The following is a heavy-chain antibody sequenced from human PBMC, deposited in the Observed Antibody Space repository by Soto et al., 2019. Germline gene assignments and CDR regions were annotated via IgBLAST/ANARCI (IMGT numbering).Heavy chain of an antibody. D-gene: IGHD3-22*01. CDR3: ARGSYYDSSGYYGP. V-gene: IGHV4-31*03. Sequence: SETLYLTCTVSGGSISSGGYYWSWIRQHPGKGLEWIGYIYYSGSTYYNPSLKSRVTISVDTSKNQFSLKLSSVTAADTAVYYCARGSYYDSSGYYGPWGQGTLVT. CDR2: IYYSGST. J-gene: IGHJ5*02. CDR1: GGSISSGGYY.